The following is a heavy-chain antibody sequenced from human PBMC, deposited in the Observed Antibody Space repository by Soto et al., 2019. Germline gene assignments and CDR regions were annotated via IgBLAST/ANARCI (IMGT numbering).Heavy chain of an antibody. CDR3: ARGRIAAPNWFDP. D-gene: IGHD6-6*01. CDR2: INPNSGGT. Sequence: ASVKVSCKASGYTFTGYYMHWVRQAPGQGLEWMGWINPNSGGTNYAQKFQVRVTMTSDTSISTAYMELSRLRSDATAVYYCARGRIAAPNWFDPWGQGTLVTVSS. V-gene: IGHV1-2*02. CDR1: GYTFTGYY. J-gene: IGHJ5*02.